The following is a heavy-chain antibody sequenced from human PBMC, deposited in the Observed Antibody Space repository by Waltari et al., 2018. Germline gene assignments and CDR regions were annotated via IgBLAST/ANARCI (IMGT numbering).Heavy chain of an antibody. J-gene: IGHJ3*02. CDR2: IIPIRGTA. Sequence: QVQLVQSGAEVKKPGSSVKVSCTASGGIFSSYTLRWVRQAPGQGLEWMGRIIPIRGTANYEQKFQGRGAITADKSTSTAYMELSSLRSEDTAVYYGARGDSYGSADGFDIWGQGTMVTVSS. D-gene: IGHD5-18*01. CDR3: ARGDSYGSADGFDI. V-gene: IGHV1-69*08. CDR1: GGIFSSYT.